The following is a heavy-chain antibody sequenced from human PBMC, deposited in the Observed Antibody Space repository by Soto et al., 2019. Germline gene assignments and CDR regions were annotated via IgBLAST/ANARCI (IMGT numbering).Heavy chain of an antibody. V-gene: IGHV6-1*01. CDR2: TYYRSKWYN. CDR1: GDSVSSNSAA. CDR3: ARDRDVSGYGTYYYYGMDV. Sequence: SQTLSLTCAISGDSVSSNSAAWNWIRQSPSRGLEWLGRTYYRSKWYNDYAVSVKSRITINPDTSKNQFSLQLNSVTPEDTAVYYCARDRDVSGYGTYYYYGMDVWGQGTTVTVSS. D-gene: IGHD5-12*01. J-gene: IGHJ6*02.